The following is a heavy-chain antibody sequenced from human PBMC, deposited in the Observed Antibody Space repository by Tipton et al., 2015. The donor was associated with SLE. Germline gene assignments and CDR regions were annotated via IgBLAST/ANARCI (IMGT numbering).Heavy chain of an antibody. Sequence: TLSLTCSVSGASISSRSYSWAWIRQPPGKGLEWIGSVEYTGTTSYNPYLSSRVAIAVDTSKNHFSLRLNSATAADTAIYYCARRPLDIVVVVDATQVTGDWFDPWGQGTLVTVSS. D-gene: IGHD2-15*01. V-gene: IGHV4-39*07. CDR2: VEYTGTT. CDR3: ARRPLDIVVVVDATQVTGDWFDP. CDR1: GASISSRSYS. J-gene: IGHJ5*02.